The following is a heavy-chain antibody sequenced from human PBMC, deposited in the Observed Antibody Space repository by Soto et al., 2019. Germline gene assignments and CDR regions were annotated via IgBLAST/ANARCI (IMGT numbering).Heavy chain of an antibody. J-gene: IGHJ6*03. Sequence: ASVKVSCKTSGDSFNDYYIHWVRQAPGQGLEWMGWINPNGGATKYAQKFQGRVKVTRDTSIRTVYIELSSLRSDDTAVYYCSRESGGATATLDYYYFYMDVWGKGTTVTVSS. CDR1: GDSFNDYY. CDR2: INPNGGAT. D-gene: IGHD5-12*01. CDR3: SRESGGATATLDYYYFYMDV. V-gene: IGHV1-2*02.